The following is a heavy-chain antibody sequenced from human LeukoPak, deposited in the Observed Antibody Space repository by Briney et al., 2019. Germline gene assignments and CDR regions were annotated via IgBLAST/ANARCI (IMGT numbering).Heavy chain of an antibody. CDR3: ARRPWAFDI. V-gene: IGHV4-34*01. Sequence: PSETLSLTCAVYGGSFSVHYWSWIRHHPGKGLEWIGEINHSGSTNYNPSLKSRVTISVDTSKIQFSRKRSSVTAADTAVYYCARRPWAFDIWGQGTMVTVS. CDR2: INHSGST. D-gene: IGHD6-6*01. CDR1: GGSFSVHY. J-gene: IGHJ3*02.